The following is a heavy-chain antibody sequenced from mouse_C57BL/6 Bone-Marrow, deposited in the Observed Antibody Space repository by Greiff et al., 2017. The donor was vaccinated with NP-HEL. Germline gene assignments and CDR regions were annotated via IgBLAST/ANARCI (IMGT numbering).Heavy chain of an antibody. Sequence: VQRVESGAELVKPGASVKMSCKASGYTFTSYWITWVKQRPGQGLEWIGDIYPGSGSTNYNEKFKSKATLTVDTSSSTAYMQLSSLTSEDSAVYYCARDPYFDYWGQGTTLTVSS. CDR2: IYPGSGST. CDR1: GYTFTSYW. V-gene: IGHV1-55*01. CDR3: ARDPYFDY. J-gene: IGHJ2*01.